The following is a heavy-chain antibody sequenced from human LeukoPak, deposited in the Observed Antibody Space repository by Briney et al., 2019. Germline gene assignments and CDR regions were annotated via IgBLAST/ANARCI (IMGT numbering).Heavy chain of an antibody. D-gene: IGHD3-10*01. CDR1: GFTFSSYS. CDR3: ARSDYGSGSYYGPLNWFDP. CDR2: ISSNSSYI. Sequence: GSLRLSCAASGFTFSSYSMNWVRQAPGKGLEWVSSISSNSSYIYYADSVKGRFTISRDNAKNSLYLQMNSLRAEDTAVYYCARSDYGSGSYYGPLNWFDPWGQGTLVTVSS. V-gene: IGHV3-21*01. J-gene: IGHJ5*02.